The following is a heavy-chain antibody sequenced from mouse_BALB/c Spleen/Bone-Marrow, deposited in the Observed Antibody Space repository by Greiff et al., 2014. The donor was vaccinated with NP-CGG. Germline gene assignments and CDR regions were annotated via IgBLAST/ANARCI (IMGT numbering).Heavy chain of an antibody. V-gene: IGHV14-3*02. CDR1: GFNIKDTY. D-gene: IGHD2-14*01. J-gene: IGHJ1*01. Sequence: EVKLVESGAELVKPGASVKLSCTASGFNIKDTYMHWVKQRPEQGLEWIGRIDPANGNTKYDPKFQGKAPITADTSSNTAYLQLSSLTSEDTAVYYCASYRYAWYFDVWGAGTTVTVSS. CDR2: IDPANGNT. CDR3: ASYRYAWYFDV.